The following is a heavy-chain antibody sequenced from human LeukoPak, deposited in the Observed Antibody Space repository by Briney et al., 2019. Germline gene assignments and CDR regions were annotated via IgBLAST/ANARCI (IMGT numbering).Heavy chain of an antibody. CDR2: IGSSRSYI. CDR1: GFTFSSYT. CDR3: ARDHCSSTSCFPSGTNYFDS. Sequence: GGSLRLSCAASGFTFSSYTMNWVRQAPGKGLEWVSSIGSSRSYIYNADSVKGRFTISRDNAKNSLYLQMNSLRAEDTAVYYCARDHCSSTSCFPSGTNYFDSWGQGTPVTVSS. D-gene: IGHD2-2*01. V-gene: IGHV3-21*01. J-gene: IGHJ4*02.